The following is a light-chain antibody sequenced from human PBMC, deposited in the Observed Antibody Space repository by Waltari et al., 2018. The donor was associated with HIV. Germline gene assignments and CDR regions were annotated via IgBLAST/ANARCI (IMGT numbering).Light chain of an antibody. J-gene: IGLJ3*02. Sequence: QSALTHPASVSGSPGQSITISCTGTSSDVGSYNLVSWYQQHPGKAPKLMIYEGSKRPSGVSNRFSGSKSGNTASLTISGLQAEDEADYYCCSYAGSSTLDWVFGGGTKLTVL. CDR2: EGS. V-gene: IGLV2-23*01. CDR3: CSYAGSSTLDWV. CDR1: SSDVGSYNL.